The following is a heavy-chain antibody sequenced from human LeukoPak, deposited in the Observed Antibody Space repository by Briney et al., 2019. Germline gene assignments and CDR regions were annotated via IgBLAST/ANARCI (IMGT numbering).Heavy chain of an antibody. CDR1: GGSISSYY. Sequence: SETLSLTCTVSGGSISSYYWSWIRQPPGKGLEWIGYIYYSGSTYYNPSLKSRVTISVDTSKNQFSLKLSSVTAADTAVYYCARDSSGYYDAFDIWGQGTMVTVSS. V-gene: IGHV4-59*12. D-gene: IGHD3-22*01. CDR2: IYYSGST. J-gene: IGHJ3*02. CDR3: ARDSSGYYDAFDI.